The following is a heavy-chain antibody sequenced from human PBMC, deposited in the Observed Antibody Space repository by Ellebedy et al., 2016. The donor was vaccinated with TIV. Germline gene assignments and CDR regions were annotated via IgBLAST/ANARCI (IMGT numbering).Heavy chain of an antibody. D-gene: IGHD5-24*01. J-gene: IGHJ4*02. Sequence: KVSXXGSGYSFTSYWIGWVRQMPGKGLEWMGIIYPGDSDTRYSPSFQGQVTISADKSISTAYLQWSSLKASDTAMYYCARRRGLLGLYYFDYWGQGTLVTVSS. CDR2: IYPGDSDT. CDR1: GYSFTSYW. V-gene: IGHV5-51*01. CDR3: ARRRGLLGLYYFDY.